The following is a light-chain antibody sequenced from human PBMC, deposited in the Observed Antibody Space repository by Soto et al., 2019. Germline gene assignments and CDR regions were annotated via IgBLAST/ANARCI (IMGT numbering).Light chain of an antibody. Sequence: QPVLTQPASVSGSPGQSITISCTGTSSDVGDYNYVSWYQQHPGKAPKLMIYDVSNRPSGVSNRFSGSKSGNTASLTISGLQAEDEADYYCSSYTSSSTVFGGGTKVTVL. CDR1: SSDVGDYNY. CDR2: DVS. V-gene: IGLV2-14*03. J-gene: IGLJ2*01. CDR3: SSYTSSSTV.